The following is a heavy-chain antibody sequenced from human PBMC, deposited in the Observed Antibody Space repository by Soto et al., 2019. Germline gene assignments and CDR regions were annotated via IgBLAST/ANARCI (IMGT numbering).Heavy chain of an antibody. Sequence: GESLKISCKGSGYSFTSYWIGWVGPMPGKGLVWMGMIYPGDSNTRYSPSFQGQVTISADKSVSTAYLEWSILKASDTAMYYCAIQGYCIITAGYTVDYWGQGTLVSAS. D-gene: IGHD2-2*02. V-gene: IGHV5-51*01. CDR2: IYPGDSNT. J-gene: IGHJ4*02. CDR1: GYSFTSYW. CDR3: AIQGYCIITAGYTVDY.